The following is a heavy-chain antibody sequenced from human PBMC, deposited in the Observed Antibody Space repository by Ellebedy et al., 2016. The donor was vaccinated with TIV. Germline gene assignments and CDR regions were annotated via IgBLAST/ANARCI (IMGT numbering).Heavy chain of an antibody. CDR2: LDPEDNER. CDR1: GKSLPDVP. Sequence: ASVKVSXXVSGKSLPDVPIHWVRQAPGRGLEWMGGLDPEDNERIHAQNLQGRVRMTEDTSTDTAYMELRSLTSEDTAVYFCATGTMVTTTPLYYYYGLDVWGQGTAVTVSS. V-gene: IGHV1-24*01. J-gene: IGHJ6*02. D-gene: IGHD4-17*01. CDR3: ATGTMVTTTPLYYYYGLDV.